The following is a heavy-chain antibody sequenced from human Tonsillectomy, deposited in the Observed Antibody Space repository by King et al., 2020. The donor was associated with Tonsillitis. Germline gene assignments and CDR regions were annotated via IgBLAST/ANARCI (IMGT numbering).Heavy chain of an antibody. J-gene: IGHJ4*02. CDR1: GFTFTNFA. CDR2: ISYDGRVK. D-gene: IGHD2-8*02. CDR3: VKGGDYWWANFEY. Sequence: VQLVESGGGVVQPGRSLGLSCAASGFTFTNFAMSWVRQAPGKGLEWVATISYDGRVKLYADSVKGRATIARENSLKTMSLHMNNLRPEDTSVYYCVKGGDYWWANFEYWGQGALVTVSA. V-gene: IGHV3-30*18.